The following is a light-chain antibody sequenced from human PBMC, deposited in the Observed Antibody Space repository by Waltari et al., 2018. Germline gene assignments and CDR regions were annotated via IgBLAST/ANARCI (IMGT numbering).Light chain of an antibody. CDR2: KAS. V-gene: IGKV1-5*03. Sequence: DIQMTQSPSTLSASVGDRVTITCRASQSISSWLSWYQQKPGKAPKLLIYKASSLESVVPSRFSGSGSWTEFTLTISSLQPDDFATYYCQQYNSYSRTFGQGTKVEIK. CDR1: QSISSW. CDR3: QQYNSYSRT. J-gene: IGKJ1*01.